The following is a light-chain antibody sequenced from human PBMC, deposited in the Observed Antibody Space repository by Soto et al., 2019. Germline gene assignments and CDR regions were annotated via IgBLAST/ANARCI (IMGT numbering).Light chain of an antibody. Sequence: QSVLTQSASVSGSPGQSITISCTGTSSDVGAYNYVSWYQQHPGKAPKLMIYDVSNRPSGVSNRFSGSKSGNTASLTISGLQAEVEADYYCSSYTSSSTTVFGGGTKVTVL. CDR1: SSDVGAYNY. V-gene: IGLV2-14*03. J-gene: IGLJ3*02. CDR3: SSYTSSSTTV. CDR2: DVS.